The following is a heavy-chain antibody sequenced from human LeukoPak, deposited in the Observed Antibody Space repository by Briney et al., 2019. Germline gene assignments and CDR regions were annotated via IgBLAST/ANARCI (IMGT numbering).Heavy chain of an antibody. V-gene: IGHV3-15*01. D-gene: IGHD3-22*01. CDR1: GFTFSNAW. Sequence: GGSLRLSCAASGFTFSNAWMSWVRQASGKGLEWVGRIKSKTDGGTTDYAAPVKGRFTISRDDSKNTLYLQMNSLKTEDTAVYYCTTAWYYYDSSGPWYFDLWGRGTLVTVSS. J-gene: IGHJ2*01. CDR2: IKSKTDGGTT. CDR3: TTAWYYYDSSGPWYFDL.